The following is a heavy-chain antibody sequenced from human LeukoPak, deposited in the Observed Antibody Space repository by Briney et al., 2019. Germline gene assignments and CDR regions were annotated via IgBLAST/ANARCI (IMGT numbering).Heavy chain of an antibody. D-gene: IGHD2-15*01. J-gene: IGHJ5*02. Sequence: SETLSLTCAVYGGSFSGYYWSWIRQPPGKGLEWIGEINHSGSTNYNPSLKSRVTIPVDTSKNQFSLKLSSVTAADTAVYYCARRVVVAATPRRYNWFDPWGQGTLVTVSS. V-gene: IGHV4-34*01. CDR1: GGSFSGYY. CDR3: ARRVVVAATPRRYNWFDP. CDR2: INHSGST.